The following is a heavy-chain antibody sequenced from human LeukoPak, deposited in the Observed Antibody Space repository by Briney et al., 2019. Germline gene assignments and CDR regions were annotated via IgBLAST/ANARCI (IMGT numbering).Heavy chain of an antibody. CDR3: ARGYKRTTVTTCHFDY. J-gene: IGHJ4*02. Sequence: SETLSLTCTVSGGSISSYYWSWIRQPPGKGLEWIGYIYYSGSTNYNPSLKSRVTISVDTSKNQFSLKLSSVTAADTAVYYCARGYKRTTVTTCHFDYWGQGTLVAVSS. V-gene: IGHV4-59*01. CDR2: IYYSGST. CDR1: GGSISSYY. D-gene: IGHD4-17*01.